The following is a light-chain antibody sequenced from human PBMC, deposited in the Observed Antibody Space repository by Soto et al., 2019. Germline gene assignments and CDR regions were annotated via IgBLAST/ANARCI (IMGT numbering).Light chain of an antibody. CDR2: GAS. Sequence: EIVLTQSPGTLSLSPGERATLSCRASQSVSSSYLAWYQQKPGQAPRLLIYGASSRATGIPDRFSGSGSGTDFTLTISRLAAEYFAVYYCQQYGSSPWTFGHGTRVEIK. J-gene: IGKJ1*01. V-gene: IGKV3-20*01. CDR1: QSVSSSY. CDR3: QQYGSSPWT.